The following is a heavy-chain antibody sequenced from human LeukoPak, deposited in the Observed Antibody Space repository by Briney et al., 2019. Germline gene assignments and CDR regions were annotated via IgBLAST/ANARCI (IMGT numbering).Heavy chain of an antibody. CDR2: INDGNGNT. CDR3: EREADYYGSGSYYSLGFDP. J-gene: IGHJ5*02. D-gene: IGHD3-10*01. V-gene: IGHV1-3*01. Sequence: ASVKVSCKASGYTFTSYAMHWVRQAPGQRLEWMGWINDGNGNTKYSQKFQGRVTITRDTSASTAYMELSSLRSEDTAVYYCEREADYYGSGSYYSLGFDPWGQGTLVTVSS. CDR1: GYTFTSYA.